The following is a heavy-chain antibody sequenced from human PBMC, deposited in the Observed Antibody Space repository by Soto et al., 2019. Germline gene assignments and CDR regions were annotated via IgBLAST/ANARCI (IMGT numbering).Heavy chain of an antibody. D-gene: IGHD4-17*01. CDR2: INAGNGDT. CDR3: ARVGGYGDYALDY. CDR1: GYTFTSYA. Sequence: ASVKVSCKASGYTFTSYAMHWVRQAPGQRLEWMGWINAGNGDTKYSQKFQGRVTITRDTSASTAYMELSSLRSEDTAVYYCARVGGYGDYALDYWGQGTLVTVSS. J-gene: IGHJ4*02. V-gene: IGHV1-3*01.